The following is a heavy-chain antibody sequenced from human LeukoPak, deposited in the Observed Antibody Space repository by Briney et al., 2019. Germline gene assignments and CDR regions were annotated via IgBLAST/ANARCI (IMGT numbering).Heavy chain of an antibody. Sequence: GGSLRLSCAASGFTFSSYGMHWVRQAPGRGLEWVAVISYDGSNKYYADSVKGRFTISRDNSKNTLYLQMNSLRAEDTAVYYCANEAAAGTEGGYYYYYYMDVWGKGTTVTVSS. J-gene: IGHJ6*03. CDR1: GFTFSSYG. D-gene: IGHD6-13*01. V-gene: IGHV3-30*18. CDR3: ANEAAAGTEGGYYYYYYMDV. CDR2: ISYDGSNK.